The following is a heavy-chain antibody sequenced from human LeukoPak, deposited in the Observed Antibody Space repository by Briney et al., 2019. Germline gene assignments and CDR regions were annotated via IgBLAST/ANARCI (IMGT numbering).Heavy chain of an antibody. CDR3: ARGPSITIFGVVISGYYMDV. V-gene: IGHV4-38-2*02. J-gene: IGHJ6*03. CDR1: GYSLSSGYY. Sequence: SETLSLTCTVSGYSLSSGYYWGWIRQPPGKGLEWIGEINHSGSTNYNPSLKSRVTISVDTSKNQFSLKLSSVTAADTAVYYCARGPSITIFGVVISGYYMDVWGKGTTVTVSS. CDR2: INHSGST. D-gene: IGHD3-3*01.